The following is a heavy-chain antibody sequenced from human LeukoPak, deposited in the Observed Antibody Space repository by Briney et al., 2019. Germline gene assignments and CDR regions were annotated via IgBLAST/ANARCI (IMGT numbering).Heavy chain of an antibody. D-gene: IGHD3-3*01. J-gene: IGHJ3*02. CDR1: GFTFSSYW. Sequence: PGGSLRLSXAASGFTFSSYWMSWVRQAPGKGLEWVANIKQDGSEKYYVDSVKGRFTIPRDNAKNSLYLQMNSLRAEDTAVYYCARDLDFWSGYHNAFDIWGQGTMVTVSS. V-gene: IGHV3-7*01. CDR3: ARDLDFWSGYHNAFDI. CDR2: IKQDGSEK.